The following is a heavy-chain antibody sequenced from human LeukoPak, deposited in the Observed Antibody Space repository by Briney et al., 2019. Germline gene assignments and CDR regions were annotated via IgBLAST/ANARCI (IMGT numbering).Heavy chain of an antibody. CDR3: ATNNYWSHALFQH. V-gene: IGHV1-24*01. D-gene: IGHD1/OR15-1a*01. J-gene: IGHJ1*01. Sequence: ASVKVSCKVSGYTLTELSMHWVRQAPGKGLEWMGGFDPEDGETIYAQKFQGRVTMTEDTSTDTAYMELSSLRSEDTAVYCCATNNYWSHALFQHWGQGTLVTVSS. CDR1: GYTLTELS. CDR2: FDPEDGET.